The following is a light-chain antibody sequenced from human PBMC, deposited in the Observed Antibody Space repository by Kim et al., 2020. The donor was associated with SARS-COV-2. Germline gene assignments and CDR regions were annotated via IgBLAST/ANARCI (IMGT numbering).Light chain of an antibody. V-gene: IGKV1-17*02. J-gene: IGKJ4*01. CDR3: LQHSLYPLT. CDR1: EDIRKS. CDR2: DAS. Sequence: QMTQSPPSLSASVGDEITITCRAAEDIRKSVVWYQQKPGKAPTRLVFDASTVDIGVPPRFSGSGSGTQFALTINNVQPGDSATYFCLQHSLYPLTFGGGTKVDIK.